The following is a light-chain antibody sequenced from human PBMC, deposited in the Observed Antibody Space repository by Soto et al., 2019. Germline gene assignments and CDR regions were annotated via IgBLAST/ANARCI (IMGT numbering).Light chain of an antibody. CDR2: DVS. Sequence: QSVLTQPRSVSGSPGQSVTISCTGTSSDVGGYNYVSWYQQHQGKAPKLMIYDVSKRPSGVPDRFSGSKSGNTASLTISGLQAEDEADYYCCSYAGSYTLYVFGTGTKLTV. V-gene: IGLV2-11*01. CDR1: SSDVGGYNY. CDR3: CSYAGSYTLYV. J-gene: IGLJ1*01.